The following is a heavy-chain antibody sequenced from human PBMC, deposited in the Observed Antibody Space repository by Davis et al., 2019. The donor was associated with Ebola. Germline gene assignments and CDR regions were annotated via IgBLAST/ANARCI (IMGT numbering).Heavy chain of an antibody. CDR1: GFTFSSYG. CDR2: IWYDGSNK. J-gene: IGHJ4*02. CDR3: AKGDTMIVVVKRFDY. D-gene: IGHD3-22*01. V-gene: IGHV3-33*06. Sequence: GGSLRLSCAASGFTFSSYGMHWVRQAPGKGLEWVAVIWYDGSNKYYADSVKGRLTISRDNSKNTLYLQMNSLRAEDTAVYYCAKGDTMIVVVKRFDYWGQGTLVTVSS.